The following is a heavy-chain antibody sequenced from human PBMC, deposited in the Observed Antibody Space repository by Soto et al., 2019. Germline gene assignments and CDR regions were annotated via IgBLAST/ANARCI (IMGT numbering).Heavy chain of an antibody. D-gene: IGHD3-10*01. V-gene: IGHV4-39*02. Sequence: QLQLQESGPGLVKPSETLSLTCTVSGGSISSGTYYWDWIRQSPGKGLEWIGSISYSGSTDYNPSLKSGVTISVDTSINHFSLKVKTVTAADTAVYFCARRYSLGSGFIDFWGQGTLVTVSS. J-gene: IGHJ4*02. CDR3: ARRYSLGSGFIDF. CDR1: GGSISSGTYY. CDR2: ISYSGST.